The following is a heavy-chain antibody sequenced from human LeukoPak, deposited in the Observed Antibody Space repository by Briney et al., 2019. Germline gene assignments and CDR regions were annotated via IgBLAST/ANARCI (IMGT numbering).Heavy chain of an antibody. CDR3: AKAVTAMGVNDY. Sequence: GGSLRLSCAASGFTFSSYAMSWVRQAPGKELEWVSAISGSGGSTYYADSVKGRFTISRDNSKNTLYLQMNSLRAEDTAVYYCAKAVTAMGVNDYWGQGTLVTVSS. J-gene: IGHJ4*02. CDR2: ISGSGGST. V-gene: IGHV3-23*01. CDR1: GFTFSSYA. D-gene: IGHD5-18*01.